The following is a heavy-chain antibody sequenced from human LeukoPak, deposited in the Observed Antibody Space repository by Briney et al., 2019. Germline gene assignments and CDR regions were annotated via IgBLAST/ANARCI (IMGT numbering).Heavy chain of an antibody. CDR3: ARSITTYYYYYYMDV. V-gene: IGHV4-39*01. Sequence: SETLSLTCTVSGGSISSSSYYWGWIRQPPGKGLEWIGRIYYSGSTYYNPSLKSRVTISVDTSKNQLSLKLSSVTAADTAVYYCARSITTYYYYYYMDVWGKGTTVTVSS. CDR2: IYYSGST. J-gene: IGHJ6*03. D-gene: IGHD3-3*01. CDR1: GGSISSSSYY.